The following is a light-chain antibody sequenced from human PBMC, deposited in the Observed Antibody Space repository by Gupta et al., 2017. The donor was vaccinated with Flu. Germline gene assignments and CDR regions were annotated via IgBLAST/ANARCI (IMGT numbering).Light chain of an antibody. V-gene: IGKV1-16*01. CDR3: QQYNESPYT. CDR2: GAS. J-gene: IGKJ3*01. CDR1: QDISNY. Sequence: DIRMTQSPASLSASVGDRVTLTCRASQDISNYLGWYQQKPGKAPKSVIFGASVLQTGVPSRFSGRGSGTDFTLTISSLQPEDFAIYYCQQYNESPYTFGPGTTVEFK.